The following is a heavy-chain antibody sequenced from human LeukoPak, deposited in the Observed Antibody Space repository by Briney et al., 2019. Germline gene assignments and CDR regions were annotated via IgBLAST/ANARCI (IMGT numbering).Heavy chain of an antibody. CDR1: GYTFTSYD. Sequence: ASVKVSCKASGYTFTSYDINWVRQATGQGLEWMGWMNPNSGNTGYAQKFQGRVTMTRNTSISTAYMELSSLRSEDTAVYYCAREWYYYDSSGPTRWFDPWGQGTLVNVSS. CDR3: AREWYYYDSSGPTRWFDP. J-gene: IGHJ5*02. D-gene: IGHD3-22*01. CDR2: MNPNSGNT. V-gene: IGHV1-8*01.